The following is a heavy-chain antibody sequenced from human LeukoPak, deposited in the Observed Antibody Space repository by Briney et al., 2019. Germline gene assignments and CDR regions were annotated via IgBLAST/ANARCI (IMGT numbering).Heavy chain of an antibody. CDR2: INHIGST. D-gene: IGHD6-13*01. Sequence: SETLSLTCAVYGGSFSGYYWSWIRQPPGKGLEWIGEINHIGSTNYNPSLKSRVTISVDTSKNQFPLKLSSVTAADTAVYYCARGGSSWYQSYWYFDLWGRGTLVTVSS. CDR1: GGSFSGYY. J-gene: IGHJ2*01. V-gene: IGHV4-34*01. CDR3: ARGGSSWYQSYWYFDL.